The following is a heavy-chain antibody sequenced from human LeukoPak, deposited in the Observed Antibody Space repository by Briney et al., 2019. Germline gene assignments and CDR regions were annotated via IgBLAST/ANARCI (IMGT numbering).Heavy chain of an antibody. J-gene: IGHJ4*02. CDR1: GFTFDDYA. CDR2: ISWNSGSI. Sequence: GGSLRLSCAASGFTFDDYAMHWVRQAPGKGLEWVSGISWNSGSIGYADSVKGRFTISRDNAKNSLYLQMNSLRAEDTALYYCAKISSGWYSDYWGQGTLVTVSS. V-gene: IGHV3-9*01. CDR3: AKISSGWYSDY. D-gene: IGHD6-19*01.